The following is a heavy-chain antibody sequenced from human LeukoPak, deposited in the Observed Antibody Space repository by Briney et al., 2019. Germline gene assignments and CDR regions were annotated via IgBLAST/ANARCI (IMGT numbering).Heavy chain of an antibody. J-gene: IGHJ3*02. CDR2: ISSSSSYI. V-gene: IGHV3-21*01. D-gene: IGHD6-6*01. CDR1: GFTFSSYS. Sequence: PGGSLRLSCAASGFTFSSYSMNWVRQAPGKGLEWVSSISSSSSYIYYADSVKGRFTISRDNAKNSLYLQMNSLRAEDTAVYYCARAAARDVDAFDIWGQGTMVTVSS. CDR3: ARAAARDVDAFDI.